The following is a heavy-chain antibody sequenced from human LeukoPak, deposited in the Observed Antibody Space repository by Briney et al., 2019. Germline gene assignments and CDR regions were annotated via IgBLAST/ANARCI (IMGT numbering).Heavy chain of an antibody. V-gene: IGHV4-39*07. Sequence: PSETLSLTCTVSGGSISSSSYYWGWIRQPPGKGLEWIGSIYYSGSTYYNPSLKSRVTISVDTSKNQFSLKLSSVTAADTAVYYCASRYCSGGSCYAEAAFDIWGQGTMVTVSS. J-gene: IGHJ3*02. CDR1: GGSISSSSYY. D-gene: IGHD2-15*01. CDR3: ASRYCSGGSCYAEAAFDI. CDR2: IYYSGST.